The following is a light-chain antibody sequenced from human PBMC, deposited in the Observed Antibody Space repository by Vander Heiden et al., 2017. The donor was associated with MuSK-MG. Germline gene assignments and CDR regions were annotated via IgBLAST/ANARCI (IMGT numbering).Light chain of an antibody. Sequence: DIVVTQTPLSLSATPGQPPSIACRSSQSPLHSDGNTYLLCYLQQPGQPPPLLIYEVSTRCSGVPDRFSGSRSGTDFTLKISRVEAEDVGVYYCRQRIQLPVTFGGGTKVDIK. CDR3: RQRIQLPVT. CDR1: QSPLHSDGNTY. J-gene: IGKJ4*01. V-gene: IGKV2D-29*01. CDR2: EVS.